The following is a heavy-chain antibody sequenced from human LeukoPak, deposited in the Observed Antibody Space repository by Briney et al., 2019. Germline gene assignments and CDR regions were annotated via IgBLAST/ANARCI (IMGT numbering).Heavy chain of an antibody. V-gene: IGHV5-10-1*01. CDR3: ASRIASAGVPYWYFDL. D-gene: IGHD6-13*01. CDR1: GYSFSSYW. J-gene: IGHJ2*01. Sequence: GESLKISCKASGYSFSSYWISWVRQMPGKGLEWMGRIDPSDSYKNYSPSFQGHVTISADKSISTAYLQWSSLKASDTATYYCASRIASAGVPYWYFDLWGRGTLVTVSS. CDR2: IDPSDSYK.